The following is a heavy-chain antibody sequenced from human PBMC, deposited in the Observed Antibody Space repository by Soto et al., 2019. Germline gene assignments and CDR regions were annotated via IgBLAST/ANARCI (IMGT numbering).Heavy chain of an antibody. D-gene: IGHD3-22*01. Sequence: EVQLLESGGGLVQPGGSLRLSCAASGFTFSNYAMSWVRQAPGKGLEWVSTLRIGGSITYYADSVKGPFTVSRDNSKNTLYLLMNGLRAEDTAVYYCAKGHYYYDSSGYRHFDYWGQGTLVTVSS. CDR2: LRIGGSIT. J-gene: IGHJ4*02. V-gene: IGHV3-23*01. CDR3: AKGHYYYDSSGYRHFDY. CDR1: GFTFSNYA.